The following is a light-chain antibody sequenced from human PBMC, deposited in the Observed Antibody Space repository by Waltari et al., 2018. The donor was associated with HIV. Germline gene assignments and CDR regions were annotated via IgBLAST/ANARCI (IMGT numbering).Light chain of an antibody. CDR3: QSYDSSLSGSWV. CDR2: GNS. J-gene: IGLJ3*02. V-gene: IGLV1-40*01. CDR1: SSNIGAGYA. Sequence: QSVLTQPPSVSGAPGQRVTLPCTGSSSNIGAGYAVHWYQQLPGIAPKLLIYGNSNRPSGVPDRFSGSKSGTSASLAITGLQAEDEADYYCQSYDSSLSGSWVFGGGTKLTVL.